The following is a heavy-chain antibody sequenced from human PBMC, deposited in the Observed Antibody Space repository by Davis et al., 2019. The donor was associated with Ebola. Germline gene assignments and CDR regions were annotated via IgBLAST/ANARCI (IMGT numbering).Heavy chain of an antibody. CDR1: GYTFSSYG. J-gene: IGHJ4*02. D-gene: IGHD6-13*01. CDR3: ARDGGRGSAAAGTCLDY. Sequence: ASVKVSCKASGYTFSSYGLIWVRQAPGLGLEWVGWISAYNGATNYAQNLQGRVTMTTDTSASTAYMELSSLRSEDTAVYYCARDGGRGSAAAGTCLDYWGQGTLVTVSS. V-gene: IGHV1-18*04. CDR2: ISAYNGAT.